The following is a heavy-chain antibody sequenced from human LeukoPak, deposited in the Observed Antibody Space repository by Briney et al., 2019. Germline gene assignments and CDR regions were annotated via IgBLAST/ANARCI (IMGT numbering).Heavy chain of an antibody. V-gene: IGHV4-39*01. Sequence: SETLSLTCTVSGGSISSNSYYWGWIRQPPGKGLEWIGSIYYSGSTDYNPSLKSRATIFVDTSKNQFSLKLSSVTAADTAVYYCARQYSSAWYSADYWGQGTLVTVSS. D-gene: IGHD6-19*01. CDR2: IYYSGST. CDR1: GGSISSNSYY. CDR3: ARQYSSAWYSADY. J-gene: IGHJ4*02.